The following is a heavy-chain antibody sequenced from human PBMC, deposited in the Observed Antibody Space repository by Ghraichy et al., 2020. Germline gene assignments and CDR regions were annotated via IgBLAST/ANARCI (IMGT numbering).Heavy chain of an antibody. V-gene: IGHV4-59*01. CDR1: GGSISSYY. Sequence: SETLSLTCTVSGGSISSYYWSWIRQPPGKGLEWIGYIYYSGSTNYNPSLKSRVTISVDTSKNQFSLKLSSVTAADTAVYYCARVGGPDAFDIWGQGTMVTVSS. CDR3: ARVGGPDAFDI. CDR2: IYYSGST. J-gene: IGHJ3*02. D-gene: IGHD3-10*01.